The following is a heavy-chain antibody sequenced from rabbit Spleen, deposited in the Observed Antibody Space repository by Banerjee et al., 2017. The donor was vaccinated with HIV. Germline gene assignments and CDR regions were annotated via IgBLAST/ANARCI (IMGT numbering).Heavy chain of an antibody. V-gene: IGHV1S40*01. D-gene: IGHD3-1*01. CDR2: IYTSSGST. CDR3: VRDTWHFNL. J-gene: IGHJ4*01. CDR1: GFDFSSNA. Sequence: QSLEESGGDLVKPGASLTLTCTASGFDFSSNAMCWVRQAPGKGLEWIACIYTSSGSTYYASWAKGRFTISKTSSTTVTLQLNSLTAADTATYFCVRDTWHFNLWGPGTLVTVS.